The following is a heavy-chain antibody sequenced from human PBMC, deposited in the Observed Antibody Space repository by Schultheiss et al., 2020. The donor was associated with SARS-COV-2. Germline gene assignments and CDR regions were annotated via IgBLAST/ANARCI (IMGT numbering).Heavy chain of an antibody. CDR3: ARGTTYYDFWSVYQFRWENWYFDL. CDR2: IYYSGST. Sequence: SETLSLTCTVSGGSISSGDYYWSWIRQPPGKGLEWIGYIYYSGSTNYNPSLKSRVTISVDTSKNQFSLKLSSVTAADTAVYYCARGTTYYDFWSVYQFRWENWYFDLWGRGTLVTVSS. V-gene: IGHV4-61*08. J-gene: IGHJ2*01. CDR1: GGSISSGDYY. D-gene: IGHD3-3*01.